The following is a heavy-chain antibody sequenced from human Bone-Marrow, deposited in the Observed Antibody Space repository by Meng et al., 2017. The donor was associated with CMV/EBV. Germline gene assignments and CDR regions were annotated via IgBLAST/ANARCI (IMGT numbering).Heavy chain of an antibody. CDR3: ARAKDIVVVPASRRSPASYYYYGMDV. D-gene: IGHD2-2*01. J-gene: IGHJ6*02. Sequence: GGSLRLSCAASGFTFSSYAMHWVRQAPGKGLEWVAVISYDGSNKYYADSVKGRFTISRDNSKNTLYLQMNSLRAEDTAVYYCARAKDIVVVPASRRSPASYYYYGMDVWGQGTTVTVYS. V-gene: IGHV3-30-3*01. CDR2: ISYDGSNK. CDR1: GFTFSSYA.